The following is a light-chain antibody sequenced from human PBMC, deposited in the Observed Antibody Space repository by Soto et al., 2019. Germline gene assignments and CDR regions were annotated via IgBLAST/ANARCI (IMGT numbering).Light chain of an antibody. CDR3: QQYGSSPPIT. CDR2: AVS. J-gene: IGKJ5*01. Sequence: EIVLKQSPGTLSLSPGERATLSCRASQSVSRNLAWYQQKPGQAPRLLIYAVSTRATGIPDRFSGSGSGTDFTLTISRLEPEDFAVYYCQQYGSSPPITFGQGTRLEI. CDR1: QSVSRN. V-gene: IGKV3-20*01.